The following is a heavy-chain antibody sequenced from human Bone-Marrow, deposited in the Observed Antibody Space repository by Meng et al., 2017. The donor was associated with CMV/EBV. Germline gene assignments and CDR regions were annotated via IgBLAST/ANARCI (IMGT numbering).Heavy chain of an antibody. V-gene: IGHV4-34*01. CDR3: ARGARGGWFDP. Sequence: LTGAVDGGSLGGYSRSWIRQPPGKGLEWIGEINHRGSTNYNPSLKSRVTISVDTSKNQFSLKLSSVTAADTAVYYCARGARGGWFDPWGQGTLVTVSS. J-gene: IGHJ5*02. CDR2: INHRGST. CDR1: GGSLGGYS. D-gene: IGHD3-10*01.